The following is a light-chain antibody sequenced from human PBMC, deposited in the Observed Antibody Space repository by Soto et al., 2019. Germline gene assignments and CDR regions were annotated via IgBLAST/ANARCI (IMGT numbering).Light chain of an antibody. V-gene: IGKV1-5*03. CDR1: QSISSW. Sequence: DIQMTQSPSTLSASVGDRVTITCRASQSISSWLAWYQQKPGKAPKRLIYKAPSLESGVPSRFSGSGSVTEFTLTISSLQPDDFAPYYCQQYNSYSSTFGQGTKLEIK. CDR3: QQYNSYSST. J-gene: IGKJ2*01. CDR2: KAP.